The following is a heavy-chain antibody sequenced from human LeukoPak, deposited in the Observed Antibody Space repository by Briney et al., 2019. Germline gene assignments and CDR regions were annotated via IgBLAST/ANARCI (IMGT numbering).Heavy chain of an antibody. Sequence: ASVNVSFMSSVGTFSSYAISWVRQAPGQGGEWVGRIIPIFGIANYAQKFQGRVTITADKYTSTAYMELSSLRSEDTAVYYCARVDPVAGTGTFCYWGQGTLVTVSS. D-gene: IGHD6-19*01. CDR2: IIPIFGIA. J-gene: IGHJ4*02. V-gene: IGHV1-69*04. CDR3: ARVDPVAGTGTFCY. CDR1: VGTFSSYA.